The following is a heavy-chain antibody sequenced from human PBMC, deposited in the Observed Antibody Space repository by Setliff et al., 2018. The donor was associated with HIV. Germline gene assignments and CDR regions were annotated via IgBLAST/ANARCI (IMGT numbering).Heavy chain of an antibody. CDR3: AREIRTVYTGGHYFYGIDV. D-gene: IGHD3-16*01. J-gene: IGHJ6*02. Sequence: PGGSLRLSCAASGFTFSSYWMHWVRQAPGKGLVWVSRINSDGSSTSYADSVKGRFTISRENARNSLYLQMNSLRAGDTAVYYCAREIRTVYTGGHYFYGIDVWGQGTAVTVSS. CDR1: GFTFSSYW. V-gene: IGHV3-74*01. CDR2: INSDGSST.